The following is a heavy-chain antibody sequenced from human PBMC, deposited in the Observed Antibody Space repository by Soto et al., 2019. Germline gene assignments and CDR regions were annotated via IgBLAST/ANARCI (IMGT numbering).Heavy chain of an antibody. Sequence: QVQLVQSGAEVKKPGSSVKVSCKASGGTFSSYAISWVRQAPGQGLEWMGGILPIFGTANYAQKFQGRVIRTADESKSTAYTGLSNLRSEETDVYYCERDGYYDSTYWFDPWGQGTLVTVSS. D-gene: IGHD3-22*01. V-gene: IGHV1-69*01. CDR3: ERDGYYDSTYWFDP. CDR2: ILPIFGTA. CDR1: GGTFSSYA. J-gene: IGHJ5*02.